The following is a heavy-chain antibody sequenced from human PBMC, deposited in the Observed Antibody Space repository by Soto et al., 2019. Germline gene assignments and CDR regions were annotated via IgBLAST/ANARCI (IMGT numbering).Heavy chain of an antibody. V-gene: IGHV1-18*01. Sequence: QVQLVQSGAEVKKPGASVKVSCKASGYTFTSYGMSWVRQAPGQGLEWMGWISAYNGNTNYAQRFQGRVTMTTDTSTSTGDMELRSLRSDDTAVYYSARDCSVPRATPNNWFDPWGQGTLVTVSS. CDR3: ARDCSVPRATPNNWFDP. J-gene: IGHJ5*02. D-gene: IGHD2-2*02. CDR1: GYTFTSYG. CDR2: ISAYNGNT.